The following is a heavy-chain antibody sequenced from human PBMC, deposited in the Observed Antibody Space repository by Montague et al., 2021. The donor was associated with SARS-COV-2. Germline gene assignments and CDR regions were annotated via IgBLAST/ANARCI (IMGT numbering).Heavy chain of an antibody. V-gene: IGHV3-13*01. CDR2: IGTPGDT. J-gene: IGHJ4*02. D-gene: IGHD2-15*01. CDR3: ARGGYCSGSNCLYFDS. CDR1: GFTFNTYD. Sequence: SLRLSCAASGFTFNTYDMHWVRQATERGLEWVSSIGTPGDTYYPGSVKGRFTISRENAKNSLYLQMNSLRAGDTAVYYCARGGYCSGSNCLYFDSWGQGTLVTVSS.